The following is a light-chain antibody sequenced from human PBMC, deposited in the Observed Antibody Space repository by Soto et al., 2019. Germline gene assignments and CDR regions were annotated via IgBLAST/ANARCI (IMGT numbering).Light chain of an antibody. CDR2: GAS. Sequence: EIVLTQSPGTLSLSPGERATLSCRASQSVSSSYFAWYQQRFGQAPRLLIYGASSRATGIPDRCSGSGSGTDFTLTISRLEPEDFAVYYCQQYGSSSWTFGQGTKVDIK. CDR3: QQYGSSSWT. V-gene: IGKV3-20*01. J-gene: IGKJ1*01. CDR1: QSVSSSY.